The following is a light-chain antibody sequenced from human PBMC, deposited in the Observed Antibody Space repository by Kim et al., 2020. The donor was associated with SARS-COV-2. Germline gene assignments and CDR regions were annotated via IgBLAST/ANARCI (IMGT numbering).Light chain of an antibody. CDR1: TGAVTSRHY. J-gene: IGLJ2*01. CDR2: NTD. CDR3: LLYYAAPHRE. Sequence: QTVVTQEASLTVSPGGTVTLTCASTTGAVTSRHYANWFQQKSGQAPRALIYNTDNRHSWTPARFSGSLLGGKAALTLSGAQPEDEAEYYCLLYYAAPHREFGGGTKLTIL. V-gene: IGLV7-43*01.